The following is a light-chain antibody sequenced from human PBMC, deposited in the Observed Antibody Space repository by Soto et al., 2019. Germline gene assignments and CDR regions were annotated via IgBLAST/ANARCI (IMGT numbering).Light chain of an antibody. CDR3: QHYNSYSEA. Sequence: EIVMTQSPAPPSVSPGERATLPCRASQSVSSSLAWYQQKPGQAPRLLIYGASTRATGIPARFSGSGSGTQFTLTISSLQPDDFATYYCQHYNSYSEAFGLGTKVDIK. CDR1: QSVSSS. CDR2: GAS. J-gene: IGKJ1*01. V-gene: IGKV3-15*01.